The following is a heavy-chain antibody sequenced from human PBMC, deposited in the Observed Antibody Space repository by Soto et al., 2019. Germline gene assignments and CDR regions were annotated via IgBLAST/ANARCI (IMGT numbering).Heavy chain of an antibody. J-gene: IGHJ5*02. CDR1: SGSISSNW. CDR2: IYHSGST. Sequence: SETLSLTCAVSSGSISSNWWSWVRQPPGKGLEWIGEIYHSGSTNYNPSLKSRVTISVDKSRTHFSLDLSSVTAADTAVYYCSSQTYSYAWHHWGQGTQVTVSS. V-gene: IGHV4-4*02. CDR3: SSQTYSYAWHH. D-gene: IGHD3-16*01.